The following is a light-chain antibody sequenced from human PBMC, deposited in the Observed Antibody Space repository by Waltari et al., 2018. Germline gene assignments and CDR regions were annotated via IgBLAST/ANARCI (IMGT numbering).Light chain of an antibody. CDR1: QTVSSSF. V-gene: IGKV3-20*01. Sequence: EIVLTQSPGTLSLSPGERATLSGRASQTVSSSFLAWYQQKPGQAPRLLIYDTSSRATGIPDRFSGSGSGTDFTLTISRLEPEDFAVYYCQHSNGPPMYTFGQGTKLEIK. J-gene: IGKJ2*01. CDR3: QHSNGPPMYT. CDR2: DTS.